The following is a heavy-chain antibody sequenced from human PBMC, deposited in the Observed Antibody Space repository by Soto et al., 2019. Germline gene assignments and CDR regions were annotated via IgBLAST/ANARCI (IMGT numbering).Heavy chain of an antibody. CDR3: VRQRGNYFDF. CDR1: GDSINSRY. CDR2: IDYVGST. Sequence: SETLSLTCSVSGDSINSRYWSWIRQPPGKGLEWIGYIDYVGSTNYAPSLQSRVTMSVDTSKNRVSLKLRYVTAADTAVYYCVRQRGNYFDFWGQGTLVTVSS. V-gene: IGHV4-59*11. D-gene: IGHD3-10*01. J-gene: IGHJ4*02.